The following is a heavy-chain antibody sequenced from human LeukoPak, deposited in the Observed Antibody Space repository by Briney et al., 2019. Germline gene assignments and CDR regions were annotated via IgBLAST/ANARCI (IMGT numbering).Heavy chain of an antibody. CDR3: VKGSLYSSGCYDY. CDR1: GFTFRSYA. CDR2: ISGSGVGT. J-gene: IGHJ4*02. V-gene: IGHV3-23*01. Sequence: GGSLRLSCAASGFTFRSYAMNWVRQVPGKGLEWVSGISGSGVGTYYADSVKGRFTISRDNSNNTLFLQMSSLRAEDTAVYYCVKGSLYSSGCYDYWGQGTLVSVSA. D-gene: IGHD6-19*01.